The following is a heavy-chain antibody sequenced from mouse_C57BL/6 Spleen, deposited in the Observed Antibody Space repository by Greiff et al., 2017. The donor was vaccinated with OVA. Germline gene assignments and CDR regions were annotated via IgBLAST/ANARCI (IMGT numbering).Heavy chain of an antibody. D-gene: IGHD4-1*01. CDR2: ISSGSSTI. CDR1: GFTFSDYG. CDR3: ATNWDFDY. J-gene: IGHJ2*01. V-gene: IGHV5-17*01. Sequence: EVQRVESGGGLVKPGGSLKLSCAASGFTFSDYGMQWVRQAPEKGLEWVAYISSGSSTIYYADTVKGRFTISRDNAKNTLFLQMTSLRSEDTAMYYCATNWDFDYWGQGTTLTVSS.